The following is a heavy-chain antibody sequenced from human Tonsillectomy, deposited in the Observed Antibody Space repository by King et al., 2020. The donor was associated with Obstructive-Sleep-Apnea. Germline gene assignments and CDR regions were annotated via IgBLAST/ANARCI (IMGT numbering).Heavy chain of an antibody. CDR1: GGSIRSSTYY. CDR3: AGTNSVLFFDY. Sequence: QLQESGPGLAKPSETLSLTCTVSGGSIRSSTYYWTWIRQPPGKGLEWIATIYYSLDTYYNPSLKSRVTISVDTSKNQFSLKLSSVTSADTAVYFFAGTNSVLFFDYWGLGTLVTVSS. D-gene: IGHD2-21*01. J-gene: IGHJ4*02. V-gene: IGHV4-39*07. CDR2: IYYSLDT.